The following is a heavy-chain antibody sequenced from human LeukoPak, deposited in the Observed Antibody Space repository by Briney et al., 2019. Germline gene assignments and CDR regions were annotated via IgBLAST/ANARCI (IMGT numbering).Heavy chain of an antibody. CDR3: ARDLKLIAVEDAFDI. V-gene: IGHV1-69*13. Sequence: SVKVSCKASGGTFSSYAISWVRQAPGQGLEWMGGIIPIFGTANYAQKFQGRVTITADESTSTAYMELSSLRSEDTAMYYCARDLKLIAVEDAFDIWGQGTMVTVSS. CDR1: GGTFSSYA. J-gene: IGHJ3*02. CDR2: IIPIFGTA. D-gene: IGHD6-19*01.